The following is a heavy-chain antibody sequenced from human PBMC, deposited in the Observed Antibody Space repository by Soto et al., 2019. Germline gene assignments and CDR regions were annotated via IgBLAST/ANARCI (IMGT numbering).Heavy chain of an antibody. CDR3: ARRYGGNSYYFDY. J-gene: IGHJ4*02. CDR2: IWYDGSNK. CDR1: GFTFSSYG. V-gene: IGHV3-33*01. D-gene: IGHD2-15*01. Sequence: QVQLVESGGGVVQPGRSLRLSCAASGFTFSSYGMHWVRQAPGKGLEWVAVIWYDGSNKYYADSVKGRFTISRDNSENTLYLPMNSLRAEDTAVYYCARRYGGNSYYFDYWGQGTLVTVSS.